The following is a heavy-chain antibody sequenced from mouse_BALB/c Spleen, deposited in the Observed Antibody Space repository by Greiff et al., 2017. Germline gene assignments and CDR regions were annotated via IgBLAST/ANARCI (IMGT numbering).Heavy chain of an antibody. CDR3: ARHSSGPWLAY. CDR2: IDPANGNT. D-gene: IGHD3-1*01. V-gene: IGHV14-3*02. CDR1: GFNIKDTY. Sequence: EVMLVESGAELVKPGASVKLSCTASGFNIKDTYMHWVKQRPEQGLEWIGRIDPANGNTKYDPKFQGKATITADTSSNTAYLQLSSLTSEDTAVYYCARHSSGPWLAYWGQGTLVTVSA. J-gene: IGHJ3*01.